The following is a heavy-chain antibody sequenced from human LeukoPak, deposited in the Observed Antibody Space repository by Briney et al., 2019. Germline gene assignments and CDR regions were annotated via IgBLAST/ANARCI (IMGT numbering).Heavy chain of an antibody. CDR1: GFTFSSYA. Sequence: GGPLRLSCAASGFTFSSYAMSWVRQAPGKGLEWVSAISGSGGSTYYADSVKGRFTISRDNSKNTLYLQMNSLRAEDTAVYYCAKGESSSWSSRFVDYWGQGTLVTVSS. CDR3: AKGESSSWSSRFVDY. D-gene: IGHD6-13*01. J-gene: IGHJ4*02. CDR2: ISGSGGST. V-gene: IGHV3-23*01.